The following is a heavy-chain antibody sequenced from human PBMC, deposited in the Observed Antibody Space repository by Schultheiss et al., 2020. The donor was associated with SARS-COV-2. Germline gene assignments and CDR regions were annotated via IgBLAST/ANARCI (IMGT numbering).Heavy chain of an antibody. CDR1: GGSISSGCYY. Sequence: LRLSCTVSGGSISSGCYYWSWIRQHPGKGLEWIGYIYYSGSTYYNPSLKSLVTISVDTSKNQFSLKLSSVTAADTAVYYCARAPRINMITFGGVIVKGEAFDIWGQGTMVTVSS. V-gene: IGHV4-31*01. J-gene: IGHJ3*02. CDR3: ARAPRINMITFGGVIVKGEAFDI. D-gene: IGHD3-16*02. CDR2: IYYSGST.